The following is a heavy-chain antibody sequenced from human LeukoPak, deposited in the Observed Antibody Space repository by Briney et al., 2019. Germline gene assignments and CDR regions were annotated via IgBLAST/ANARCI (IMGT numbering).Heavy chain of an antibody. J-gene: IGHJ3*02. Sequence: GGSLRLSCAASGFTVSSIYMSWVRQAPGKGLEWVSIIYRGGSTYYADSVKGRFTISRDNAKNSLYLQMNSLRAEDTAVYYCARARAAGTLDAFDIWGQGTMVTVSS. CDR3: ARARAAGTLDAFDI. D-gene: IGHD6-13*01. CDR2: IYRGGST. CDR1: GFTVSSIY. V-gene: IGHV3-53*01.